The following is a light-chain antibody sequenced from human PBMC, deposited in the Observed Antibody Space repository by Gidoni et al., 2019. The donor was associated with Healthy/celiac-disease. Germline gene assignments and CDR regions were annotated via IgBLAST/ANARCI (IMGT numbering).Light chain of an antibody. CDR3: MQALQTPLT. CDR1: QSLLHSNGYNY. Sequence: DIVMTQSPLSLHVTPGEPASISCRSSQSLLHSNGYNYFDWYLQEPGQSPQLLIYLGSNRASGVPDRFSGSGSGTDFTLTISRVDAEDVGVYYCMQALQTPLTFGGGTKVEIK. CDR2: LGS. V-gene: IGKV2-28*01. J-gene: IGKJ4*01.